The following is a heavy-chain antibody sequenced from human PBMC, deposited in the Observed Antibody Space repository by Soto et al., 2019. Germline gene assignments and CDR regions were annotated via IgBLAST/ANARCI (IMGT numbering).Heavy chain of an antibody. CDR1: GFTFSTYG. J-gene: IGHJ4*02. V-gene: IGHV3-33*01. CDR3: GRGFNLVED. Sequence: QVQLVESGGGVVQPGRSLRLSCAASGFTFSTYGMNWDRRAPGKGLEWVAVIWYDGSNIYYGESVKGRFTVSRDNSKNTLFLQMDSLRAEDTAVYYCGRGFNLVEDWGQGTLVTVSS. CDR2: IWYDGSNI. D-gene: IGHD5-12*01.